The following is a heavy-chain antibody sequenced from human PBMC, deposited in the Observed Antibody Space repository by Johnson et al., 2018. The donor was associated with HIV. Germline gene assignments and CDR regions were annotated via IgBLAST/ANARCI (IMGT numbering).Heavy chain of an antibody. CDR3: ARGRIAARPHAFDI. Sequence: VQLVESGGGVVQPGRSLRLSCAASGFTFSSYPLHWVRQAPGKGLEWVSAISGSGGSTYYADSVKGRFTISRDNSKNTLYLQMNSLRAEATSLYYCARGRIAARPHAFDIWGQGTMVTVSS. CDR1: GFTFSSYP. J-gene: IGHJ3*02. V-gene: IGHV3-23*04. CDR2: ISGSGGST. D-gene: IGHD6-6*01.